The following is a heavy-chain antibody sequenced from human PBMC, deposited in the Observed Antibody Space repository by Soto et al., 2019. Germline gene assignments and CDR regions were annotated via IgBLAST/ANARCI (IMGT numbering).Heavy chain of an antibody. D-gene: IGHD3-22*01. V-gene: IGHV1-69*02. CDR3: ALYDIDTPRVRY. CDR2: IIPILGIA. Sequence: QVQLVQSGAEVKKPGSSVKVSCKASGGTFSSYTISWVRQAPGQGLEWMGRIIPILGIANYAQKFQGRVTIPADKSTSTAYMELSSLRSADTAVYYCALYDIDTPRVRYWGQGTLVTVSS. J-gene: IGHJ4*02. CDR1: GGTFSSYT.